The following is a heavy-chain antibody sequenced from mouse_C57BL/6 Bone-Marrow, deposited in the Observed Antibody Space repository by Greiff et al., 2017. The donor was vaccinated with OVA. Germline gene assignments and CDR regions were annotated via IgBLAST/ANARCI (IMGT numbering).Heavy chain of an antibody. CDR1: GYSITSGYY. J-gene: IGHJ3*01. CDR2: ISYDGSN. D-gene: IGHD2-4*01. Sequence: EVKLLESGPGLVKPSQSLSLTCSVTGYSITSGYYWNCIRQFPGNKLEWMGYISYDGSNNYNPSLKNRISITRDTSKNQFFLKLNSVTTEDTATYYCARGDYDEEAWFAYWGQGTLVTVSA. CDR3: ARGDYDEEAWFAY. V-gene: IGHV3-6*01.